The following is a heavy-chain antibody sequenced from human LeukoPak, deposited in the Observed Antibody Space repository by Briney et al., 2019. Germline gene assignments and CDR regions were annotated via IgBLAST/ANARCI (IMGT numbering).Heavy chain of an antibody. D-gene: IGHD1-26*01. CDR3: ARTGELVGYFDL. J-gene: IGHJ2*01. CDR1: GGSFSTYY. Sequence: SETLSLTCAVYGGSFSTYYWSWIRQPPGKGPEWIGEINHSGNTNYDPSLKSRVTISVDTSKSQFSLKLNSMTAADTAVYYCARTGELVGYFDLWGRGTLVTVSS. V-gene: IGHV4-34*01. CDR2: INHSGNT.